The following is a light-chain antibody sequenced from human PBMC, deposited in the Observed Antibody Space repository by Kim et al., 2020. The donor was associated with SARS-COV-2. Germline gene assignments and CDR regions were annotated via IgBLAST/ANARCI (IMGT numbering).Light chain of an antibody. V-gene: IGKV3-11*01. CDR2: DAA. J-gene: IGKJ4*01. CDR1: NSIGIS. Sequence: PGEGATVSGRARNSIGISLAWYQQTRGQAPRIRIYDAAIRATGIPDRVSGSGSGTDFTVTIGGLDPEDFGVYFCQQHSKWAPAPTLGGETKVDIK. CDR3: QQHSKWAPAPT.